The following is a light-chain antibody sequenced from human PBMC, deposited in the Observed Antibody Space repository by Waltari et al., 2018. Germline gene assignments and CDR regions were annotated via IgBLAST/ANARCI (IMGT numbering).Light chain of an antibody. CDR1: NRDGGGYNY. Sequence: QSALTQPASVSGSPGQSITISCTGTNRDGGGYNYVSWFQQHPGTAPRLMIFGVSHRPSGVSNRFSGSKSGNTASLTISGLQAEDETHYYCASYTSSYTWVFGGGTKLTVL. J-gene: IGLJ3*02. V-gene: IGLV2-14*03. CDR2: GVS. CDR3: ASYTSSYTWV.